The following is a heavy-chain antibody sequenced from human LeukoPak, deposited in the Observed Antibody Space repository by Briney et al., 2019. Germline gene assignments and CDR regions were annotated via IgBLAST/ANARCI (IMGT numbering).Heavy chain of an antibody. CDR2: INPSGGST. Sequence: PRASVKVSCKASGCTFTSYYIHWVRQAPGQGLEWMGIINPSGGSTTYAQKFQGRVAMTRDTSTSRVYMEVSSLRSEDTAVYYCARTYSSSDEFDYWGQGTLVTVSS. V-gene: IGHV1-46*01. CDR1: GCTFTSYY. CDR3: ARTYSSSDEFDY. J-gene: IGHJ4*02. D-gene: IGHD6-13*01.